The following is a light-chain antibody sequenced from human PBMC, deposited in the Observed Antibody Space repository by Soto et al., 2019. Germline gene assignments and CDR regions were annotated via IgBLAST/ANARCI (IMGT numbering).Light chain of an antibody. CDR3: QQYDNVPLT. CDR2: DAS. Sequence: DIQMTQSPSSLSASLGDRVTITCRASQDIKRYLNWYQQKPGKAPELLIYDASNLETRVPSRFSGSGSGTDFTFTISSLQPEDFATYYCQQYDNVPLTFGGGTKVDVK. CDR1: QDIKRY. V-gene: IGKV1-33*01. J-gene: IGKJ4*01.